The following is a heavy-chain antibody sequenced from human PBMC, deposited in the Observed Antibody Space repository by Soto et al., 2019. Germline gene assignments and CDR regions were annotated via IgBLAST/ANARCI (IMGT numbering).Heavy chain of an antibody. J-gene: IGHJ4*02. CDR2: IKEDGNEK. CDR3: ARVGEGYEDS. CDR1: GFNFSNYW. D-gene: IGHD5-12*01. V-gene: IGHV3-7*01. Sequence: EVQLVDSGGGVVQPGGSLRLSCAASGFNFSNYWMSWVRQAPGKGLEWVANIKEDGNEKYYVDSVKGRFTISRDNARKSLYLQMNSLRAGDTAVYFCARVGEGYEDSWGQGTLVIVS.